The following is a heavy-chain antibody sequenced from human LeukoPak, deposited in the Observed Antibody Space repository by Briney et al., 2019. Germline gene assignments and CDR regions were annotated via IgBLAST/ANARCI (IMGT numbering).Heavy chain of an antibody. D-gene: IGHD3-16*01. CDR3: ARPHYYDSIGYYFDS. CDR1: GYSFTNYW. J-gene: IGHJ4*02. CDR2: IYPGGSDI. Sequence: GGSLRLSCKGSGYSFTNYWIGWVRQMPGNGLEWMGIIYPGGSDIRYSPSFQGQVTISVDKSISTAYLQWSSLKASDTAIYYCARPHYYDSIGYYFDSWGQGTLVTVSS. V-gene: IGHV5-51*01.